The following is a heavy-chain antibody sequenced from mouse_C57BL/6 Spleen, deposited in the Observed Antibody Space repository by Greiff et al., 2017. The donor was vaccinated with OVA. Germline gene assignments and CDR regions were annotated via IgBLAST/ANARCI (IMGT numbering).Heavy chain of an antibody. Sequence: SGPGLVKPSQSLSLTCSVTGYSITSGYYWNWIRQFPGNKLEWMGYISYDGSNNYNPSLKNRISITRDTSKNQFFLKLNSVTTEDTATYYCARDEGNYYGSSPLFDYWGQGTTLTVSS. CDR3: ARDEGNYYGSSPLFDY. D-gene: IGHD1-1*01. CDR2: ISYDGSN. V-gene: IGHV3-6*01. CDR1: GYSITSGYY. J-gene: IGHJ2*01.